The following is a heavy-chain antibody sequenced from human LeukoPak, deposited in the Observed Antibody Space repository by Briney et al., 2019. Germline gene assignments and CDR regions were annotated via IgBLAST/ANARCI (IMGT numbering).Heavy chain of an antibody. J-gene: IGHJ5*02. Sequence: SETLSLTCAVYGGSFSGYYWSWIRQPPGEGLEWIGEINHSGSTNYNPSLKSRVTISVDTSKNQFSLKLSSVTAADTAVYYCASHSSVHWFDPWGQGTLVTVSS. D-gene: IGHD3-22*01. CDR2: INHSGST. V-gene: IGHV4-34*01. CDR3: ASHSSVHWFDP. CDR1: GGSFSGYY.